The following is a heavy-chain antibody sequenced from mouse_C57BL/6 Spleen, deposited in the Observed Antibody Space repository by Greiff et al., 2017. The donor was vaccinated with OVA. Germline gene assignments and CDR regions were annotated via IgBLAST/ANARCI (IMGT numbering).Heavy chain of an antibody. CDR2: IDPSDSYT. CDR3: ARRYYSNYDYAMDY. CDR1: GYTFTSYW. D-gene: IGHD2-5*01. Sequence: QVQLQQPGAELVMPGASVKLSCKASGYTFTSYWMHWVKQRPGQGLEWIGEIDPSDSYTNYNQKFKGKSTLTVDKSSSAAYMQLSSRTSEDSAVYYCARRYYSNYDYAMDYWGQGTSVTVSS. J-gene: IGHJ4*01. V-gene: IGHV1-69*01.